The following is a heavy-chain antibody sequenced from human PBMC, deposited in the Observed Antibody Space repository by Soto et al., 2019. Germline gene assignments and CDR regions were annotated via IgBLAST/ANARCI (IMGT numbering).Heavy chain of an antibody. CDR2: INPNNGDT. CDR3: ARGDSYGYPEYFQH. V-gene: IGHV1-2*04. D-gene: IGHD5-18*01. Sequence: ASVKVSCKASGYTFTSYGISWVRQAPGQGLEWMGWINPNNGDTNYAQKFQGWVTMTRDTSISTAYMELSRLRSDDTAVYYCARGDSYGYPEYFQHWGQGTLVTVSS. J-gene: IGHJ1*01. CDR1: GYTFTSYG.